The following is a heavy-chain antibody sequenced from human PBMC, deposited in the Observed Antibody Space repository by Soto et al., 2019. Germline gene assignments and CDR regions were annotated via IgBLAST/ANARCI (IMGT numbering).Heavy chain of an antibody. CDR3: ARDFGYSYGHYYFDY. CDR1: GFTFSSYS. J-gene: IGHJ4*02. V-gene: IGHV3-21*01. CDR2: ISSSSSYI. Sequence: AGSLGLSCAASGFTFSSYSMNWVRQAPGKGLEWVSSISSSSSYIYYADSVKGRFTISRDNAKNSLYLQMNSLRAEDTAVYYCARDFGYSYGHYYFDYWGQGTLVTVSS. D-gene: IGHD5-18*01.